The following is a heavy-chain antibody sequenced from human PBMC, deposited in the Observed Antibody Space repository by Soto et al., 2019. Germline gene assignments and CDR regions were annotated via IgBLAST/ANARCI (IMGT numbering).Heavy chain of an antibody. CDR3: ARGYSSSWF. CDR1: GGSFSGFY. J-gene: IGHJ4*02. CDR2: INHSGST. D-gene: IGHD6-13*01. Sequence: PSETLSLTCAVYGGSFSGFYWSWIRQPPGKGLEWIGEINHSGSTNYNPSLKSRVTISVDTSKNQFSLKLSSVTVADTAVYYCARGYSSSWFWGQGTLVTAPQ. V-gene: IGHV4-34*01.